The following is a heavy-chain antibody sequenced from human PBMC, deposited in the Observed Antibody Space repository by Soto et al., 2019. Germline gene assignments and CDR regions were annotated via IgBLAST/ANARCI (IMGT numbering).Heavy chain of an antibody. CDR1: GFTFSTYP. J-gene: IGHJ6*02. V-gene: IGHV3-23*01. CDR2: ISGSGIST. Sequence: EAQLLESGGGLVQPGGSLRLSCAASGFTFSTYPMSWVRQAPGKGLECVSGISGSGISTYYTDSVKGRFTISRDNSKNTAFLKMNSPRDEDTAVYYCVEPQMTTASYYYCDMDVWGQGTSVTVSS. CDR3: VEPQMTTASYYYCDMDV. D-gene: IGHD1-26*01.